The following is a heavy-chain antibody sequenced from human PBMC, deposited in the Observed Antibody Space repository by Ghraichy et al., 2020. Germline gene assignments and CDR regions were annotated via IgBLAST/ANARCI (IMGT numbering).Heavy chain of an antibody. CDR2: INPEDSNT. V-gene: IGHV5-51*01. J-gene: IGHJ4*02. CDR1: GYRFSNDW. D-gene: IGHD2-2*01. CDR3: ARQVESAMDLDS. Sequence: GGSLNISCKASGYRFSNDWVAWVRQMPGKGLEWMGIINPEDSNTEYSPSFQGRVTISADKSISTAYLQWSSLRASDTAMYFCARQVESAMDLDSWGQGTLVTVS.